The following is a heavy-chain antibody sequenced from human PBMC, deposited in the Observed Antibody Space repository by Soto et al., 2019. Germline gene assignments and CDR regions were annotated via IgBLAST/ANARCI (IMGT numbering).Heavy chain of an antibody. Sequence: QLQLQESGPGLVKPSETLSLTCTVSGGSISSSSYYWGWIRQPPGTGLEWVGSIYYSGRTYYNPSLKSRDTRPEDTANDQVSLKLSAVTAADTGADYGARRVRTGCYYMDVGGKGNTVTVSS. J-gene: IGHJ6*03. CDR2: IYYSGRT. CDR1: GGSISSSSYY. CDR3: ARRVRTGCYYMDV. D-gene: IGHD1-1*01. V-gene: IGHV4-39*01.